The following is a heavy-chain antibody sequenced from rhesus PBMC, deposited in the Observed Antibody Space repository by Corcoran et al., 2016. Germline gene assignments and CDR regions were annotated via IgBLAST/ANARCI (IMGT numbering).Heavy chain of an antibody. J-gene: IGHJ6*01. Sequence: VQLVQSGAEVKKPGASVQISCKASGYTFPDHYLTLVRQAPGNVLEWKGRGEPEDGEADYAQKCQDRDKITADMSTDTAYRELSSLRAEDTAVYYCARDLRPLGLESWGQGVVVTVSA. CDR1: GYTFPDHY. V-gene: IGHV1-111*02. CDR2: GEPEDGEA. CDR3: ARDLRPLGLES.